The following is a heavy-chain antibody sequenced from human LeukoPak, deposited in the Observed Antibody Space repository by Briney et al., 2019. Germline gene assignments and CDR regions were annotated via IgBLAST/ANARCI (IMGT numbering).Heavy chain of an antibody. CDR1: GGTFSTYA. CDR2: IVPLFGKI. V-gene: IGHV1-69*05. J-gene: IGHJ4*02. Sequence: SVTVSCKASGGTFSTYAIAWVRQAPGQGLERMGGIVPLFGKIDYVQKFQDRVTISTDESTSTAYMELKSLRFEDTAVYFCARTPLDFSCSATFYLRHYDYWGQGTPVTVSS. D-gene: IGHD3-10*02. CDR3: ARTPLDFSCSATFYLRHYDY.